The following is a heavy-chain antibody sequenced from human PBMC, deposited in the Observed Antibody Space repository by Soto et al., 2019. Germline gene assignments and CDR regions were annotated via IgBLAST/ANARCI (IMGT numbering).Heavy chain of an antibody. D-gene: IGHD3-10*01. CDR1: GYTFTNYG. J-gene: IGHJ5*02. CDR3: ARGVGSGSYYNQYNWFDP. V-gene: IGHV1-18*01. Sequence: GASVKVSCKASGYTFTNYGISWVRQAPGQGLEWMGWINVYNGNTKYAQKVQGRVTMTTDTSTSTAYTELRSLRSDDTAVYYCARGVGSGSYYNQYNWFDPWGQGTLVTVSS. CDR2: INVYNGNT.